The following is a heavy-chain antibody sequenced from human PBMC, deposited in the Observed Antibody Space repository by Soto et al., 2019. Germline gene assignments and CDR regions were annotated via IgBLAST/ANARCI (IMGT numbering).Heavy chain of an antibody. D-gene: IGHD6-19*01. CDR1: GYTFTSYG. V-gene: IGHV1-18*01. Sequence: QVQLVQSGAEVKKPGASVKVSCKASGYTFTSYGITWVRQAPGQGLEWMGWISAYNGNTKYAQKLHGRVTMTTDTSTSTAYMELRSLRSDDTAVYDCARDTSSGWYLDYWGQGTLVTVSS. CDR3: ARDTSSGWYLDY. J-gene: IGHJ4*02. CDR2: ISAYNGNT.